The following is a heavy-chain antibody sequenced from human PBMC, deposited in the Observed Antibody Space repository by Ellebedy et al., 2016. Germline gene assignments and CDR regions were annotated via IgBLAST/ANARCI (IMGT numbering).Heavy chain of an antibody. Sequence: SETLSLTCAVYGGSFSGYYWSWIRQPPGKGLEWIGEINHSGSTNYNPSLKSRVTISVDTSKNQFSLKLSSVTAADTAVYYCARDGNSGPFDYWGQGTLVTVSS. CDR2: INHSGST. D-gene: IGHD3-10*01. CDR1: GGSFSGYY. CDR3: ARDGNSGPFDY. V-gene: IGHV4-34*01. J-gene: IGHJ4*02.